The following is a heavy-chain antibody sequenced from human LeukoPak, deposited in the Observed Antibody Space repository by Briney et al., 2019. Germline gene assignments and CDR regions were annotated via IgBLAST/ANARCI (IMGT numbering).Heavy chain of an antibody. CDR3: ARWCYGSGDYFDY. D-gene: IGHD3-10*01. Sequence: SETLSLTCTVSGGSVSGDYWSWIRQPAGKGLEWIGRIYTSGSTNYNPSLKSRVTMSVDTSKNQFSLKLSSVTAADTAVYYCARWCYGSGDYFDYWGQGTLVTVSS. J-gene: IGHJ4*02. CDR2: IYTSGST. CDR1: GGSVSGDY. V-gene: IGHV4-4*07.